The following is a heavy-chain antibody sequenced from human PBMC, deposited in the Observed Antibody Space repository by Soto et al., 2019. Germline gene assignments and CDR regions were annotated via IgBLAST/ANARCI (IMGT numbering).Heavy chain of an antibody. J-gene: IGHJ6*01. Sequence: ASVKVSCKASGYTLTTFFIHWVRQAAGEGLEWVGVINPGYPACRSTTYAQKFQCRVTMTTDTSTSTVYMELRRLRSDDTAGYYCPREELVAVDTTGMDVWPAGSTVTV. D-gene: IGHD2-15*01. CDR3: PREELVAVDTTGMDV. V-gene: IGHV1-46*01. CDR1: GYTLTTFF. CDR2: INPGYPACRST.